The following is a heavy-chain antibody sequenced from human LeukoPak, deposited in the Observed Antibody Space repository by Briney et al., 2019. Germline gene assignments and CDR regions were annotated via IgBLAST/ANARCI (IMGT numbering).Heavy chain of an antibody. D-gene: IGHD3-9*01. Sequence: SETLSLTCAVSGYSISSGYYWGWIRQPPGKGLEWIGSIYHSGSTYYNPSLKSRVTISADTHKNQFSLKLSSVTAADTALYYCASAQYYDILTGYYSTPSPLFDYWGQGTLVTVSS. CDR1: GYSISSGYY. J-gene: IGHJ4*02. V-gene: IGHV4-38-2*01. CDR3: ASAQYYDILTGYYSTPSPLFDY. CDR2: IYHSGST.